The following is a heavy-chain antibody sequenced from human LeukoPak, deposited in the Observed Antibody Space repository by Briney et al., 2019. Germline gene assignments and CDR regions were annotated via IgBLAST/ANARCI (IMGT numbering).Heavy chain of an antibody. CDR2: ISYDGSNK. D-gene: IGHD3-9*01. CDR3: AKAGLGLRYFDWLSRPYGMDV. CDR1: GFTFSSYG. Sequence: PGRSLRLSGAASGFTFSSYGMHWVRQAPGKGLEWVAVISYDGSNKYYADSVKGRFTISRDNSKNTLYLQMNSLRAEDTVVYYCAKAGLGLRYFDWLSRPYGMDVWGQGTTVTVSS. V-gene: IGHV3-30*18. J-gene: IGHJ6*02.